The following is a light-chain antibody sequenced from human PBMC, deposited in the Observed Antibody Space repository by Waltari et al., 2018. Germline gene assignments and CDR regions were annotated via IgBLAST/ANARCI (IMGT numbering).Light chain of an antibody. CDR3: CSYAGSYTWV. CDR1: TNDLGSSNY. CDR2: DVT. V-gene: IGLV2-11*01. J-gene: IGLJ3*02. Sequence: SALTPPRSVSGSPGQSVTISCTGTTNDLGSSNYVSWYQQHPGKAPKRIILDVTKRPSGVPDRLSGSKSGNTASLTISGLRAEDEAEYYCCSYAGSYTWVFGGGTKLTVV.